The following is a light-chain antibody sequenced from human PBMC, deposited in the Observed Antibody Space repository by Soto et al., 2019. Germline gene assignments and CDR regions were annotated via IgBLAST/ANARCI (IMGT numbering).Light chain of an antibody. CDR2: GNS. Sequence: QSVLTQPPSVSGAPWQRVTISCSVISSNIGAGYDVNWYRQLPGTAPKLLIYGNSDRPSGVPDRFSGSKSGTSASLAITGLQAEDEADYFCQSYDRSLRTYVFGTGTKVTVL. CDR1: SSNIGAGYD. V-gene: IGLV1-40*01. J-gene: IGLJ1*01. CDR3: QSYDRSLRTYV.